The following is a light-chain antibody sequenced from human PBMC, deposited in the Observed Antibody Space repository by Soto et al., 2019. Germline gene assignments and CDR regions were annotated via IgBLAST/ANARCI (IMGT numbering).Light chain of an antibody. CDR3: QQSYNTPRT. V-gene: IGKV1-39*01. CDR2: AAS. CDR1: QSISVY. Sequence: DIQMTQSPSSLSASVGDRVTITCRASQSISVYLNWYQQKPGKAPNLLIYAASSLQSGVPSRFSGSGSGADFTLTISSLQPDDFATYYCQQSYNTPRTFGQGTKVDIK. J-gene: IGKJ1*01.